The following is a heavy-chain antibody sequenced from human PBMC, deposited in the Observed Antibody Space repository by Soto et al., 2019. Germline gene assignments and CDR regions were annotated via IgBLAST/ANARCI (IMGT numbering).Heavy chain of an antibody. D-gene: IGHD3-22*01. CDR2: ISYDGSNK. CDR3: ARDHYYYDSSGPPPAHDAFDI. V-gene: IGHV3-30-3*01. Sequence: QVQLVESGGGVVQPGRSLRLSCAASGFTFSSYAMHWVRQAPGKGLEWVAVISYDGSNKYYADSVKGRFTISRDNSKNTLYLQMNSLRAEDTAVYYCARDHYYYDSSGPPPAHDAFDIWGQGTMVTVSS. CDR1: GFTFSSYA. J-gene: IGHJ3*02.